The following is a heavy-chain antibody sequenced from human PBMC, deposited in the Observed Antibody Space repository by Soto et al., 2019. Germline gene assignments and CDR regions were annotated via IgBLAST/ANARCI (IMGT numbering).Heavy chain of an antibody. D-gene: IGHD6-19*01. J-gene: IGHJ4*02. CDR3: ARSNSSAWYFCDY. CDR1: GYTFTSYH. V-gene: IGHV1-18*01. CDR2: ISAYNGNT. Sequence: ASVKVSCKASGYTFTSYHITWVRQAPGQGLEWMGWISAYNGNTNYAQNFQGRVSMTTDSSTATAYVELRNLRSEDTAVYYCARSNSSAWYFCDYWGQGTLVTVSS.